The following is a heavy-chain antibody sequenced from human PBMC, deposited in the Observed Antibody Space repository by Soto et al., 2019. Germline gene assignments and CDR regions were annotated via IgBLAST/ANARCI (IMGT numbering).Heavy chain of an antibody. CDR2: VSGSGGST. V-gene: IGHV3-23*01. CDR1: GFTFSSYA. D-gene: IGHD3-3*01. CDR3: AKGGYYGKPLDP. J-gene: IGHJ5*02. Sequence: EVQLLESGGGLVQPGGSLRLSCAASGFTFSSYAMSWVRQAPGKGLEWVSGVSGSGGSTYYADSVKGRFTISRDNFKNTLYLQMNSLRAEDTAVYYCAKGGYYGKPLDPWGQGTLVTVSS.